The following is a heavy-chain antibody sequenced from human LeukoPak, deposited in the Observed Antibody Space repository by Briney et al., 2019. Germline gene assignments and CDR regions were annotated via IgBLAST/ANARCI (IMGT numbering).Heavy chain of an antibody. CDR1: GFTFSSYS. D-gene: IGHD3-10*01. CDR3: ARAVVRGHFDI. CDR2: INSDGSST. J-gene: IGHJ3*02. Sequence: GGSLRLSCAASGFTFSSYSMNWVRQAPGKGLEWVSRINSDGSSTSYADSVKGRFTISRDNAKNTLYLQMNSLRAEDTAVYYCARAVVRGHFDIWGQGTMVTVSS. V-gene: IGHV3-74*01.